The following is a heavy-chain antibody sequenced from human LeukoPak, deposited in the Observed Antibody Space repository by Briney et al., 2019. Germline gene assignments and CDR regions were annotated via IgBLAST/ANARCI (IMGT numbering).Heavy chain of an antibody. CDR2: ISYDGSNK. CDR1: GFTFSSYG. CDR3: AKDRNYGTFDY. D-gene: IGHD4-11*01. Sequence: PGRSLRLSCAASGFTFSSYGMHWVRQAPGKGLEWVAVISYDGSNKYYADSVKGRFTISRDNSKNTLYLQMNSLRAEDTAVYYCAKDRNYGTFDYRGQGTLVTVSS. J-gene: IGHJ4*02. V-gene: IGHV3-30*18.